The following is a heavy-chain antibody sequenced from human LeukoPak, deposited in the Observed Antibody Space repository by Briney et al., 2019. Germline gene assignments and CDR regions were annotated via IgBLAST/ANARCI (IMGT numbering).Heavy chain of an antibody. CDR1: GGSISSSSYY. D-gene: IGHD2/OR15-2a*01. V-gene: IGHV4-39*01. Sequence: SETLSLTCTVSGGSISSSSYYWGWIRQPPGKGLEWIGSIYYSGSTYYNPSLKSRVTISVDTSKNQFSLKLSSVTAVDTAVYYCARLGFYGLTDYWGQGTLVTVSS. CDR2: IYYSGST. J-gene: IGHJ4*02. CDR3: ARLGFYGLTDY.